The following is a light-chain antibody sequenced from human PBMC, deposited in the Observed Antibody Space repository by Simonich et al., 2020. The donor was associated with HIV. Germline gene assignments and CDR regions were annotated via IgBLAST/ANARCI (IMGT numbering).Light chain of an antibody. CDR3: QQYNDYPLT. J-gene: IGKJ4*01. Sequence: EIVLTQSPATLSFSPGERATLSCRASQSVSSYLAWYQQKPGQAPRLLIYDASNRATGIPARFSGSGSGTDFTLTISSLEPEDFATYYCQQYNDYPLTFGGGTKVEIK. CDR1: QSVSSY. CDR2: DAS. V-gene: IGKV3-11*01.